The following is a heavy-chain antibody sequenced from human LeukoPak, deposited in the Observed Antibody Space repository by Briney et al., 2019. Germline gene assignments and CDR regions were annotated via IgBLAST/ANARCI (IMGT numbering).Heavy chain of an antibody. CDR3: AKDNPLDDILTGYYNWFDP. CDR2: ISYDGSNK. D-gene: IGHD3-9*01. J-gene: IGHJ5*02. V-gene: IGHV3-30-3*01. CDR1: GFTFSSYA. Sequence: GGSLRLSCAASGFTFSSYAMHWVRQAPGKGLEWVAVISYDGSNKYYADSVKGRFTISRDNSKNTLYLQMNSLRAEDTAVYYCAKDNPLDDILTGYYNWFDPWGQGTLVTVSS.